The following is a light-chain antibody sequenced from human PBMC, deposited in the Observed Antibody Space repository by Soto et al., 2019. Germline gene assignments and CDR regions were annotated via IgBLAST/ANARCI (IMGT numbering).Light chain of an antibody. CDR2: DVS. CDR1: ISDGGGYNY. V-gene: IGLV2-14*01. J-gene: IGLJ1*01. CDR3: SSYTSSSTLYV. Sequence: QSALTQPAAVSGSPGQSITISCTGTISDGGGYNYVSWYQQHPGKAPKLMIYDVSNRPSGVSNRFSGSKSGNTASLTISGLQAEDEADYYCSSYTSSSTLYVFGTGTKITVL.